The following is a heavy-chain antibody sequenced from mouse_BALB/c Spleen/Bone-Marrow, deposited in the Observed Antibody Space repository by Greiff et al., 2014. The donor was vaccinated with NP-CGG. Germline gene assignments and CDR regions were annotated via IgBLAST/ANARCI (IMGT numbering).Heavy chain of an antibody. D-gene: IGHD2-3*01. J-gene: IGHJ2*01. Sequence: EVQGVASGGGLVQPGGSLRLSCATSGFTFTDYYMNWVRQPPGKALEWLGFIRNKAYSYTTEYSASVKGRFTISRDNSQSILYLQMNTLRAEDSATYYCARDMGGLLFDYWGQGTTLTVSS. V-gene: IGHV7-3*02. CDR1: GFTFTDYY. CDR2: IRNKAYSYTT. CDR3: ARDMGGLLFDY.